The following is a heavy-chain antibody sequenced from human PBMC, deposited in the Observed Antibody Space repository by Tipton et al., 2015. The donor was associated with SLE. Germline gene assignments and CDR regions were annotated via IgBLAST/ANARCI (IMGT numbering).Heavy chain of an antibody. V-gene: IGHV1-18*01. D-gene: IGHD6-19*01. CDR3: ARGGSGWYEGVIDY. J-gene: IGHJ4*02. CDR2: ISAYTGNT. CDR1: GYTFTSYG. Sequence: QLVQSGPEVKKPGASVKVSCKASGYTFTSYGVSWVRQAPGQGLEWMGWISAYTGNTKYAQKFQGRVTLTTDASTSTTQMELRSLRSDDTAVYYCARGGSGWYEGVIDYWGQGTLVTVSS.